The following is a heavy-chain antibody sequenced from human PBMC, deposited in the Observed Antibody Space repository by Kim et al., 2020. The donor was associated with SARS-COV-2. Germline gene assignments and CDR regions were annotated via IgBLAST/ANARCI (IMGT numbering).Heavy chain of an antibody. V-gene: IGHV1-18*04. Sequence: ASVKVSCKASGYTFTSYGISWVRQAPGQGLEWMGWISAYNGNTNYAQKLQGRVTMTTDTSTSTAYMELRSLRSDDTAVYYCAREIVVVTAGGPFDPWGPGTLVTVSS. CDR2: ISAYNGNT. CDR1: GYTFTSYG. D-gene: IGHD2-21*02. J-gene: IGHJ5*02. CDR3: AREIVVVTAGGPFDP.